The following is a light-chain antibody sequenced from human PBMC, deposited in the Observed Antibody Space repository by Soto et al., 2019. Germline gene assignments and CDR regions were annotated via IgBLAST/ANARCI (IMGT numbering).Light chain of an antibody. CDR1: QDISSS. CDR2: AAS. Sequence: IQLTQSPSSLSASVGDRVTITCRASQDISSSLAWYQQKPGNAPKLLIYAASTLQSGVTSRFSGGGSGAHFTLTISSLQPEDSATYYCQQQGTFGQGTKLDIK. CDR3: QQQGT. V-gene: IGKV1-9*01. J-gene: IGKJ2*01.